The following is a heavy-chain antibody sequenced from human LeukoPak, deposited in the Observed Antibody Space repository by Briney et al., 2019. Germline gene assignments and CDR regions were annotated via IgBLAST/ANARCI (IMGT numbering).Heavy chain of an antibody. J-gene: IGHJ6*02. CDR3: AKDGIRYSSSWCNYYYGMDV. V-gene: IGHV3-23*01. Sequence: PGGSLRLSCAASGFTFSSYAMSWVRQAPGKGLEWVSAISGSGGSTYYAASVKGRFTISRDNSKNTLYLQMNSLRAEDTAVYYCAKDGIRYSSSWCNYYYGMDVWGQGTTVTVSS. D-gene: IGHD6-13*01. CDR2: ISGSGGST. CDR1: GFTFSSYA.